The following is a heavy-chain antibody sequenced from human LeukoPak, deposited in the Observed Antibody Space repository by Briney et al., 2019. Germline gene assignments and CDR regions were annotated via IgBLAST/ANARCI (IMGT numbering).Heavy chain of an antibody. CDR1: GGSISSYY. CDR3: ARVGTYGSGSYLSWLDY. D-gene: IGHD3-10*01. V-gene: IGHV4-59*01. J-gene: IGHJ4*02. CDR2: IYYSGST. Sequence: SETLSLTCTVSGGSISSYYWSWIRQPPGKGLEWIGYIYYSGSTNYNPSLKSRVTIPVDTSKNQFSLKLSSVTAADTAVYYCARVGTYGSGSYLSWLDYWGQGTLVTVSS.